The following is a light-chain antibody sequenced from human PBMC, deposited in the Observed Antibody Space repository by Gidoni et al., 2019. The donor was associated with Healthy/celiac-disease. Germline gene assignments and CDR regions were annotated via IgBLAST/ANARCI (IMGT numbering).Light chain of an antibody. CDR1: NIGSNN. J-gene: IGLJ2*01. CDR3: QVWDSSTYVV. CDR2: RDS. V-gene: IGLV3-9*01. Sequence: SYELTQPLSVSVALGQTARITCGGNNIGSNNVHWYQQQPGQAPVLVIYRDSNRPSGIPERFSGSNSGNTATLTISRAQAGDEADYYCQVWDSSTYVVFGGGTKLTVL.